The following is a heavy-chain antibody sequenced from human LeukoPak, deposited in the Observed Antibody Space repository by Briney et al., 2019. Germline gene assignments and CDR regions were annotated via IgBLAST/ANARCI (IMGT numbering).Heavy chain of an antibody. Sequence: ASVKVTCKASGYTFTSYGITWVRQAPGQGLEWMGWISAYNGNTNYAQKLQGRVTMTTDTSTSTAYMELRSLRSDDTALYYCAREGYCNSTSCDKPFDYWGQGTLVTVSS. CDR1: GYTFTSYG. CDR3: AREGYCNSTSCDKPFDY. D-gene: IGHD2-2*01. V-gene: IGHV1-18*01. J-gene: IGHJ4*02. CDR2: ISAYNGNT.